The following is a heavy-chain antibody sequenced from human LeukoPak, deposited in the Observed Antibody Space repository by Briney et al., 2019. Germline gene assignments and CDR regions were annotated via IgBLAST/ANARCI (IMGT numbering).Heavy chain of an antibody. Sequence: ASVKGSCKASGYTFTSYNIYWVRQTPGQRLERMGIINPSGGSTSYAQKFQGRVTMIRDTSTSTVYMVLSSLRSEDTAVYYCARDGGIAAAPNWFDPWGQGTLVTVSS. CDR1: GYTFTSYN. D-gene: IGHD6-13*01. CDR2: INPSGGST. J-gene: IGHJ5*02. V-gene: IGHV1-46*01. CDR3: ARDGGIAAAPNWFDP.